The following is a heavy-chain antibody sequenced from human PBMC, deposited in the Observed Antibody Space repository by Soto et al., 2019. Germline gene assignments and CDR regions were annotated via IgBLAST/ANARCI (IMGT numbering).Heavy chain of an antibody. D-gene: IGHD5-12*01. CDR2: ITDGGIT. V-gene: IGHV4-59*01. Sequence: QVQLQESGPGLLTPSENLSLSCTVSGGSIGSSFLNWIRQSPGRGLEWIGYITDGGITRYSPSFKSRVTMSMDTSKKHFSLNLNSVNVADTAVYYCATEGTYGYNDFEFWGQGILVTVSS. CDR3: ATEGTYGYNDFEF. CDR1: GGSIGSSF. J-gene: IGHJ4*02.